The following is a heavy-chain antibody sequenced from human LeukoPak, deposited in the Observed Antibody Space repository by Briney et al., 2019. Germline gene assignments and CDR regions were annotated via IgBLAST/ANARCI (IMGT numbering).Heavy chain of an antibody. V-gene: IGHV3-9*03. CDR1: GFTFDDYA. J-gene: IGHJ3*02. Sequence: TGGSLRLSCAASGFTFDDYAMHWVRQAPGKGLEWVSGISWNSGSIGYADSVKGRFTISRDNAKNSLYLQMNSLRAEDMALYYCVKGMTTVVFDAFDIWGQGTMVTVSS. CDR3: VKGMTTVVFDAFDI. D-gene: IGHD4-23*01. CDR2: ISWNSGSI.